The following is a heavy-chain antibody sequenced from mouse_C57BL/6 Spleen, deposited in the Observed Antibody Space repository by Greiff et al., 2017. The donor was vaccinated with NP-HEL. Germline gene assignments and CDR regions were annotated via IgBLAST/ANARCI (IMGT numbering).Heavy chain of an antibody. J-gene: IGHJ1*03. CDR2: IDPSDSYT. V-gene: IGHV1-59*01. CDR3: ARSGYDYGSSHWYFDV. Sequence: VQLQQPGAELVRPGTSVKLSCKASGYTFTSYWMHWVKQRPGQGLEWIGVIDPSDSYTNYNQKFKGKATLTVDTSSSTAYMQLSSLTSEDSAVYYCARSGYDYGSSHWYFDVWGTGTTVTVSS. CDR1: GYTFTSYW. D-gene: IGHD1-1*01.